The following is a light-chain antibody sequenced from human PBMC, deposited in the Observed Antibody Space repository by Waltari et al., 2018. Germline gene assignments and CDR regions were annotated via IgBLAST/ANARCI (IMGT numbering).Light chain of an antibody. Sequence: AIRMTQSPSSFSASTGDRVTITCRASQGISSYLAWYQQKQGKAPKLLIYAAPTLQSGVPSRFSGSGSGTDFTLTISCLQSEDFATYYCQQYYSYPQTFGQGTKVEIK. V-gene: IGKV1-8*01. CDR2: AAP. CDR1: QGISSY. CDR3: QQYYSYPQT. J-gene: IGKJ1*01.